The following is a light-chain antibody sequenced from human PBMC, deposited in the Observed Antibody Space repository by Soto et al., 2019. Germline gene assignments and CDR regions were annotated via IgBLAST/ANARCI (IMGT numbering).Light chain of an antibody. Sequence: EIVLTQSPATLSLSPGERATLSCRASQSVRGYLAWYQQKPGQAPRLLIYDASNRATGIPARFSASGSGTDFTLTISSLDPEDSAIYYCQQRSSWPLTFGGGTKVDIK. J-gene: IGKJ4*01. CDR3: QQRSSWPLT. CDR1: QSVRGY. CDR2: DAS. V-gene: IGKV3-11*01.